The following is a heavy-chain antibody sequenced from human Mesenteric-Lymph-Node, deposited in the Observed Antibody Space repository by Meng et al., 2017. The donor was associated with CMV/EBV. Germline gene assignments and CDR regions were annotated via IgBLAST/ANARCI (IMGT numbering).Heavy chain of an antibody. CDR3: ARIDYSSYVVDF. Sequence: TGSGGSITSGGVYWAWIRQEPGKGLEWIGYKYYSGNTYYNPSLKRRLTISLDTSKNLLSLSLRSVTAADTAVYYCARIDYSSYVVDFWGQGTLVTVSS. CDR2: KYYSGNT. V-gene: IGHV4-31*03. D-gene: IGHD4-11*01. J-gene: IGHJ4*02. CDR1: GGSITSGGVY.